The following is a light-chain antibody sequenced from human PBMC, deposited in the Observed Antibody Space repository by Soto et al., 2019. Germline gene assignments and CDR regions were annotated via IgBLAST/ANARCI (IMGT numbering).Light chain of an antibody. Sequence: EIVLTQSPXTLSLSPGDRATLSCRASQRVSSSYLAWYQQKPGQAPRLLIYGASSRATGIPDRFSGSGSGTDFTLTISRLEPEDFAVYYCQQYGSSPRTFGQGTKVDIK. V-gene: IGKV3-20*01. CDR2: GAS. CDR3: QQYGSSPRT. CDR1: QRVSSSY. J-gene: IGKJ1*01.